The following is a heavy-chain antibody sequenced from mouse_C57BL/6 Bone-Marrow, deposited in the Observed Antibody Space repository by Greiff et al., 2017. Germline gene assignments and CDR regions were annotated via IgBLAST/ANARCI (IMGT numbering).Heavy chain of an antibody. D-gene: IGHD3-2*02. CDR2: ISYDGSN. Sequence: EVQLVESGPGLVKPSQSLSLTCSVTGYSITSGYYWNWIRQFPGNKLEWMGYISYDGSNNYNPSLKNRISITRDTSKNQFFLKLNSVTTEDTATYYCADSSGYRFAYWGQGTLVTVSA. J-gene: IGHJ3*01. CDR1: GYSITSGYY. V-gene: IGHV3-6*01. CDR3: ADSSGYRFAY.